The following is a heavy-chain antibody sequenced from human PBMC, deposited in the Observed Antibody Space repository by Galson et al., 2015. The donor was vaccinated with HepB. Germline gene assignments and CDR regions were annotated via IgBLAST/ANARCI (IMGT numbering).Heavy chain of an antibody. J-gene: IGHJ4*02. CDR3: ARESGFGESDAFDY. CDR1: GGTFSSYA. CDR2: IIPIFGTA. V-gene: IGHV1-69*01. Sequence: SCKASGGTFSSYAISWVRQAPGQGLEWMGGIIPIFGTANYAQKFQGRVTITADESTSTAYMELSSLRSEDTAVYYCARESGFGESDAFDYWGQGTLVTVSS. D-gene: IGHD3-10*01.